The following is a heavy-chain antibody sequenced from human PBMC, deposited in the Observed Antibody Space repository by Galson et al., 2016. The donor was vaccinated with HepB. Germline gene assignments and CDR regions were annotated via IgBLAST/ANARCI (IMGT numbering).Heavy chain of an antibody. Sequence: SLRLSCAASGFTFSGSAMHWVRQASGKGLEWVGRIRSKANNYATEYAASVKGRFTISRDDSKNRAYLQMNSLRTEDTAVYYCTRFPSLREVSRHYWGQGTLVTVSS. J-gene: IGHJ4*02. CDR2: IRSKANNYAT. CDR3: TRFPSLREVSRHY. D-gene: IGHD5-24*01. CDR1: GFTFSGSA. V-gene: IGHV3-73*01.